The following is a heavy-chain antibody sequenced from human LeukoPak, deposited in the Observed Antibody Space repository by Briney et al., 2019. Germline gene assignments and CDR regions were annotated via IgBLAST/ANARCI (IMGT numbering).Heavy chain of an antibody. Sequence: GASVKVSCKASGYNFIGYHMHWVQQAPGQGLEWMGWINPNNGATNYAQKFQGRVTMIRDPSITTVYMELSRLTSDDTAVYYCARSYYDFWNFNYADWFAPWGQGTLVTVSS. D-gene: IGHD3/OR15-3a*01. CDR1: GYNFIGYH. CDR3: ARSYYDFWNFNYADWFAP. CDR2: INPNNGAT. V-gene: IGHV1-2*02. J-gene: IGHJ5*02.